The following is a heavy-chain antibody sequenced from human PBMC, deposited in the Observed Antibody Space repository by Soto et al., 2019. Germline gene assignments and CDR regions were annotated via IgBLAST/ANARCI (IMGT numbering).Heavy chain of an antibody. J-gene: IGHJ4*02. Sequence: PGGSLRLSCSASGFTFSSYAMHWVRQAPGKGLEYVSAISSNGGSTYYADSVKGRFTISRDNSKNTLYLQMRSLRAEDTAVYYCAKQLELTFDDWGQGTLVTVSS. D-gene: IGHD1-26*01. V-gene: IGHV3-64D*06. CDR2: ISSNGGST. CDR1: GFTFSSYA. CDR3: AKQLELTFDD.